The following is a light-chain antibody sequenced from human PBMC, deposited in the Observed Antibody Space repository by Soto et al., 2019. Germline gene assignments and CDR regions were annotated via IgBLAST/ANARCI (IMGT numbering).Light chain of an antibody. CDR2: GAS. J-gene: IGKJ1*01. V-gene: IGKV3-20*01. CDR1: QSVSSTY. CDR3: QQYGGSPPT. Sequence: EIVLTQSPGTLSLSPGERATLSCRASQSVSSTYLAWYQQKPGQAPRLLIFGASSRATATPDRFSGSGSGTDFTLTSSRLEPEDSAVYHCQQYGGSPPTFGQGTKVEIK.